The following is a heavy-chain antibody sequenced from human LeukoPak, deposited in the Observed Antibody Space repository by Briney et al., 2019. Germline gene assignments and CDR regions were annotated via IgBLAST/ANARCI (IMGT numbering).Heavy chain of an antibody. CDR1: RSTFSGYS. CDR2: ISTGGSSI. CDR3: ARDRGADYGDFDY. V-gene: IGHV3-48*01. Sequence: GGSLRLSCTASRSTFSGYSFNWVRRSPGRGLEWVSYISTGGSSIHYADSVRGRFTSSRDNAKSSLYLQMNSLRGDDTGVYYCARDRGADYGDFDYWGQGTLVTVSS. D-gene: IGHD3-10*01. J-gene: IGHJ4*02.